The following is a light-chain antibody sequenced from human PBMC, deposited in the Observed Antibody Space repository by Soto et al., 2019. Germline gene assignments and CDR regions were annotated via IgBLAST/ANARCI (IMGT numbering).Light chain of an antibody. Sequence: EKVMTQSPAALSVSPGERATLSCRASQSVNSNLAWYQQKPGQAPRLLLYGTSTRATGIPARFSGSASGTEFTLTISSLPSEDSAVYYYQQYNDWPLTFGGGTKVEIK. CDR3: QQYNDWPLT. J-gene: IGKJ4*01. CDR2: GTS. CDR1: QSVNSN. V-gene: IGKV3-15*01.